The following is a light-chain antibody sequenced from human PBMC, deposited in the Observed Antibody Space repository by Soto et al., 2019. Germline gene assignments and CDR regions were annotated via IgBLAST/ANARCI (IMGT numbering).Light chain of an antibody. CDR3: LQDYGDSWT. Sequence: TQMTQSPLSLSTSVGEKIIITCRASRDVGSDVSWYQQKPGQAPKLVIYAASNLYTGVPSRFSGRRSGTEFTLTISSLQPEDFASYYCLQDYGDSWTFGQGTKVEIE. CDR2: AAS. CDR1: RDVGSD. V-gene: IGKV1-6*01. J-gene: IGKJ1*01.